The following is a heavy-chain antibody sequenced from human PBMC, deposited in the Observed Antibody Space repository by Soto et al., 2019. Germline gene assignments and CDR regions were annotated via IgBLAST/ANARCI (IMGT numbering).Heavy chain of an antibody. J-gene: IGHJ6*01. CDR1: VFTFSSYG. V-gene: IGHV3-30*18. D-gene: IGHD4-17*01. CDR3: AKDRTYGGNSYYYYYGMEV. Sequence: VGSLRLSCASSVFTFSSYGMHCVRHAPGKWLEWVAVISYDGSNKYYADSVKGRFTISRDNSKNTLYLQMNSLRAEDTAVYYCAKDRTYGGNSYYYYYGMEVLGQGTTVNVSS. CDR2: ISYDGSNK.